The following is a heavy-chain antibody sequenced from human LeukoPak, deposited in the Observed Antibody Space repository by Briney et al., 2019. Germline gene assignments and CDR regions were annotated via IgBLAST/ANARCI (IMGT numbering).Heavy chain of an antibody. CDR2: ISHDGYST. D-gene: IGHD2-21*01. V-gene: IGHV3-7*01. CDR3: AREYYSSFDY. CDR1: GFHFNPYW. J-gene: IGHJ4*02. Sequence: GESLRLSCVASGFHFNPYWMAWVRQAPGKGLEWVATISHDGYSTFYVDSVRGRFSISRDNAQNSLFLQMSSLRVDDTAVYYCAREYYSSFDYWGQGALVTVSS.